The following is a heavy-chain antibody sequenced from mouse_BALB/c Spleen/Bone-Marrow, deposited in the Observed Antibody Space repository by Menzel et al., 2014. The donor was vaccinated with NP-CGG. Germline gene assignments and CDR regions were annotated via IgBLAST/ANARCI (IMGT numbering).Heavy chain of an antibody. Sequence: LQQSGSELVRPGASVKLSCKASGYTFTSYWMHWVKQRPGQGLEWIGNIYPGSGSTNYDEKFKSKATLTVDTSSSTAYMQLSSLTSEDSAVYYCTRGGYDVGYYFDYWGQGTTLTVSS. V-gene: IGHV1S22*01. CDR3: TRGGYDVGYYFDY. D-gene: IGHD2-2*01. J-gene: IGHJ2*01. CDR2: IYPGSGST. CDR1: GYTFTSYW.